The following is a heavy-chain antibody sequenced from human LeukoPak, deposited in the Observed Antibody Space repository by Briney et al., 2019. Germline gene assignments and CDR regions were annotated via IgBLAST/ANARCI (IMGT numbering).Heavy chain of an antibody. V-gene: IGHV1-46*01. J-gene: IGHJ4*02. CDR2: INPSGGST. CDR3: ARIGYCTNGVCYPDDY. D-gene: IGHD2-8*01. Sequence: ASVKVSCKASGYILSSYNMHWVRQAPGQGLEWLGIINPSGGSTSYAQKFQGRVTMTRDTSISTAYMELSRLRSDDTAVYYCARIGYCTNGVCYPDDYWGQGTLVTVSS. CDR1: GYILSSYN.